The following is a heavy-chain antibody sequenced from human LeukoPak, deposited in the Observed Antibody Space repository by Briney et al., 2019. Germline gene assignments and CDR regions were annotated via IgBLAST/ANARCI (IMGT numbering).Heavy chain of an antibody. CDR2: IIPIFATA. V-gene: IGHV1-69*13. CDR3: ARGPITTRSHFDY. CDR1: GGTFSSYA. D-gene: IGHD3-22*01. Sequence: SVKVSCKASGGTFSSYAISWVRQAPGQGLEWMGGIIPIFATANYAQKFQGRVTITADESTSTAYMELSSLRSEDTAVYYCARGPITTRSHFDYWGQGTLSPSPQ. J-gene: IGHJ4*02.